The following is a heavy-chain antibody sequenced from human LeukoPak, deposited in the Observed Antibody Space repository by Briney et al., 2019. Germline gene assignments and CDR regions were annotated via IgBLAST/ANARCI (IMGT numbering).Heavy chain of an antibody. J-gene: IGHJ4*02. CDR2: IKQDGSEK. CDR1: GFTFSSYW. V-gene: IGHV3-7*01. D-gene: IGHD5-18*01. Sequence: GGSLRLSCAASGFTFSSYWMTWIRQAPGKGLEWVANIKQDGSEKYYVDSVKGRFTISRDNAKNSLYLQMNSLRAEDTAVYYCARDTGGGYSCYDCWGQGTLATVSS. CDR3: ARDTGGGYSCYDC.